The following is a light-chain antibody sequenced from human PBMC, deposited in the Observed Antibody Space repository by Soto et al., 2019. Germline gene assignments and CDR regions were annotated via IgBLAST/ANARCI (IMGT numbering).Light chain of an antibody. CDR2: ATS. CDR3: QNYNRAPWT. Sequence: DIQMTQSPSSLSASVGDRVTITCRASEGISNYLAWYQQKPGKVPKLLIYATSTLRSGVPSRFSGSGSGTDFTLTISSLQPEDVANYYCQNYNRAPWTFGQGTKVEIK. J-gene: IGKJ1*01. V-gene: IGKV1-27*01. CDR1: EGISNY.